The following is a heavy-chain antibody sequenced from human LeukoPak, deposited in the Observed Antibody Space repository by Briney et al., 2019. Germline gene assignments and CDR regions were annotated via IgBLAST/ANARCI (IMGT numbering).Heavy chain of an antibody. V-gene: IGHV4-59*01. Sequence: PSETLSLTCTVSGGSISRNYWSWIRQPPGKGLEWIGYIYYSGSTDYNPSLKSRVTISVDTSKNQFSLKLSSVTAADTDVYYCARVGAYSGYDFTAIDIWGQGTMVTVSS. D-gene: IGHD5-12*01. CDR1: GGSISRNY. CDR2: IYYSGST. J-gene: IGHJ3*02. CDR3: ARVGAYSGYDFTAIDI.